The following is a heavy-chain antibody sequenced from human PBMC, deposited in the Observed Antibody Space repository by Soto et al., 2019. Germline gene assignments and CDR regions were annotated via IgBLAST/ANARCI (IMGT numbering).Heavy chain of an antibody. CDR2: ISVGGGNT. Sequence: PGGSLRLSCAASGFTLSDYWMHWVRQVPGKGLVWVSRISVGGGNTTYADSVKGRFTISRDNAKNTLYLQMNSLRDEDTAVYYCARGVQIIVLLPAAIDYWGQGTLVTVSS. CDR1: GFTLSDYW. CDR3: ARGVQIIVLLPAAIDY. J-gene: IGHJ4*02. D-gene: IGHD2-2*01. V-gene: IGHV3-74*01.